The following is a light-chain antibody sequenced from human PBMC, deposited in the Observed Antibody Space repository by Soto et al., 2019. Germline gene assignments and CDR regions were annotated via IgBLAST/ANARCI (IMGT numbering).Light chain of an antibody. J-gene: IGKJ1*01. CDR2: DAS. CDR3: QQYNSYSGT. CDR1: QSISSG. Sequence: DIQMTQSPSTLSASVGDRVTITCRASQSISSGLAWYQQKPGKAPKLLIYDASSLESGVPSRFSGSGSGTEFTLALRGLQPDDFAIYYCQQYNSYSGTFGQGTKVEIK. V-gene: IGKV1-5*01.